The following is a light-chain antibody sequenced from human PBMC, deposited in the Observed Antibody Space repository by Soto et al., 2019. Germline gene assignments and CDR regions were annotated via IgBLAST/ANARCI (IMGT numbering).Light chain of an antibody. CDR1: SSDVGGYNY. CDR2: DVS. Sequence: SALTQPASVSGSPGQSITISCTGTSSDVGGYNYVSWYQQHPGKAPKLMIYDVSNRPSGVSNRFSGSKSGNTASLTISGLQAEDEADYYCSSYPSSSTPVFGTGTRSPS. V-gene: IGLV2-14*03. CDR3: SSYPSSSTPV. J-gene: IGLJ1*01.